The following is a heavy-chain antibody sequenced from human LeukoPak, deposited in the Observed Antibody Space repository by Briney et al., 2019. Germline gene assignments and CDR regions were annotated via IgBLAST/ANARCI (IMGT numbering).Heavy chain of an antibody. D-gene: IGHD1-14*01. V-gene: IGHV4-4*02. CDR2: IHRSGSP. Sequence: SETLSVTCTVPLDSTTSNFWSWVRQPPGKGLEWIGEIHRSGSPNYNPSLQSRVTISIDRSRNQIALELSSVTAADTAVYYCAREILGGFNPGAYWGQGTLVTVSS. CDR1: LDSTTSNF. J-gene: IGHJ4*02. CDR3: AREILGGFNPGAY.